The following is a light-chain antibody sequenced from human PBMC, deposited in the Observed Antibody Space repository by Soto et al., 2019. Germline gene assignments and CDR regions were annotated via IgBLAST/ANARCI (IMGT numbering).Light chain of an antibody. Sequence: DIPLTQSPSFLSASIGDRVTITCRASQGISSFLAWYQQKPGEAPKLMIHTASTLQSGVPSRFSGSGSGTEFTFTISSLQPEDFATYYCQHRHSYPITFGQGTRLEIK. CDR1: QGISSF. CDR3: QHRHSYPIT. V-gene: IGKV1-9*01. J-gene: IGKJ5*01. CDR2: TAS.